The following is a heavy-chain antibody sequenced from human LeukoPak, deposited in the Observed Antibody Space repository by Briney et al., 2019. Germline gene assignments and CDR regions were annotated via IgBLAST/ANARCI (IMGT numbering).Heavy chain of an antibody. CDR1: GGSISSYY. J-gene: IGHJ3*02. CDR2: IYYSGST. CDR3: ARGGDYTLNAFDI. Sequence: PSETPSLTCTVSGGSISSYYWSWIRQPPGKGLEWIGYIYYSGSTNYNPSLKSRVTISVDTSKNQFSLKLSSVTAADTAVYYCARGGDYTLNAFDIWGQGTMVTVSS. D-gene: IGHD4-11*01. V-gene: IGHV4-59*08.